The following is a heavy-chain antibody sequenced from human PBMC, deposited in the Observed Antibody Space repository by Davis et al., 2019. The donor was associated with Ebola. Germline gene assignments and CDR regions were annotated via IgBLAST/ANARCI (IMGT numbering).Heavy chain of an antibody. J-gene: IGHJ4*01. CDR1: GFTFGDYA. CDR3: TRGGAVVDDY. D-gene: IGHD2-15*01. Sequence: GESLKISCTASGFTFGDYAMSWVRQAPGKGLEWVGCIRSKAYGGTTEYAASVKGRFTISRDDSKIIAYLQMNSLKTEDTAVYYCTRGGAVVDDYWGQGTLVTVSS. V-gene: IGHV3-49*04. CDR2: IRSKAYGGTT.